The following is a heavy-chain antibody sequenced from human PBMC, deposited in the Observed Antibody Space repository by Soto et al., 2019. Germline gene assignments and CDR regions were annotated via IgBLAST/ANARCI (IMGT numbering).Heavy chain of an antibody. J-gene: IGHJ4*02. CDR2: IITIFSTA. CDR1: GGTFSSYA. Sequence: GASVKVSCKTSGGTFSSYAISWVRQAPGQGLEWKRGIITIFSTADYSQKFQGRVTITADDSTSTAYMEVSSLRSEDTALYYCARAAYYYDSSGYYPGDYWGQGSLVTVSS. CDR3: ARAAYYYDSSGYYPGDY. D-gene: IGHD3-22*01. V-gene: IGHV1-69*13.